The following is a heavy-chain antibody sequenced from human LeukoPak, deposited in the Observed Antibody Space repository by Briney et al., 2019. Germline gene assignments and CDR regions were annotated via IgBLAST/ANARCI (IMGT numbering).Heavy chain of an antibody. J-gene: IGHJ4*02. D-gene: IGHD1-26*01. CDR3: ARGTRGSYSSIHD. Sequence: GSVKVSCKASGYTFSDYYIHWVRQAPGQGLEWMGWINPNSGGTDYAQKFQGRVTMTRDTSISTAYMELSTLRSDDTAVYYCARGTRGSYSSIHDWGQGTLVTVSS. CDR2: INPNSGGT. CDR1: GYTFSDYY. V-gene: IGHV1-2*02.